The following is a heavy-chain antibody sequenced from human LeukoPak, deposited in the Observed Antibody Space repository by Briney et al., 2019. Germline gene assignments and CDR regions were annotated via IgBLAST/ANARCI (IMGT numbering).Heavy chain of an antibody. CDR1: GGSFSGYY. CDR2: IHPSGST. CDR3: ARGSDEYKGGNY. V-gene: IGHV4-34*01. J-gene: IGHJ4*02. Sequence: SETLSLTCAVYGGSFSGYYWTWIRQPPGKGLEWIGEIHPSGSTNYNPSLDSRVTISTDTSKSQFSLNLRSVTAADTAVYYCARGSDEYKGGNYWGQGTLVTVSS. D-gene: IGHD5-24*01.